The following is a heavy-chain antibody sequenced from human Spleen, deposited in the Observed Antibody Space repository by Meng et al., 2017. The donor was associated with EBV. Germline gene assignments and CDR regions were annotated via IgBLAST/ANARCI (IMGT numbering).Heavy chain of an antibody. CDR3: ARGLDY. Sequence: GDLVESGGGLVQPGGSLRLSGAASGFTFRSYWMHWVRQVPGKGLVWVSRINTDGTTANYAGSVRGRFTISRDNAKSTLYLQMNSLRAEDTAVYYCARGLDYWGQGSLVTVSS. D-gene: IGHD4-11*01. V-gene: IGHV3-74*01. CDR2: INTDGTTA. CDR1: GFTFRSYW. J-gene: IGHJ4*02.